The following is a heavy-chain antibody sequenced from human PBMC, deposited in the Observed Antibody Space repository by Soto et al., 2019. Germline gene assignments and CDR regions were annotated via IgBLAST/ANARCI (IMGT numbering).Heavy chain of an antibody. D-gene: IGHD6-6*01. V-gene: IGHV4-34*01. CDR2: INHSGST. J-gene: IGHJ6*02. CDR1: GGSFSGYY. CDR3: ARGSLYSSSPLGGYYYYGMDV. Sequence: SETLSLTCAVYGGSFSGYYWSWIRQPPGKGLEWIGEINHSGSTNYNPSLKSRVTISVDTSKNQFSLKLSSVTAADTAVYYCARGSLYSSSPLGGYYYYGMDVWGQGTTVTVSS.